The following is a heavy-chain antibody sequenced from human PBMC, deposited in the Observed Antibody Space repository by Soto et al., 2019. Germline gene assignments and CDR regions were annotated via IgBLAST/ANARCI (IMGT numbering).Heavy chain of an antibody. CDR3: AHSKRGKHRGVFDP. Sequence: QITLKESGPTLVKPTQTLTLTCTFSGFSLSTSGVGVGWISQPPGKALEWLALIYWDDDKRYSPSLKSRLTITKDTSKNQVVLTMTNMDPVDTATYYCAHSKRGKHRGVFDPWGQGTLVTVSS. CDR1: GFSLSTSGVG. V-gene: IGHV2-5*02. D-gene: IGHD3-10*01. J-gene: IGHJ5*02. CDR2: IYWDDDK.